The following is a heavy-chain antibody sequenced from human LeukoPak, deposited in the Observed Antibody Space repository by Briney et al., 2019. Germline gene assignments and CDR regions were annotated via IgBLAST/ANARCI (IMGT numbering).Heavy chain of an antibody. CDR2: ITYSGNT. V-gene: IGHV4-31*03. Sequence: PSETLSLTCTVSGGSISSGPYYWIWIRQHPGKGLEWIGYITYSGNTYYYPALNSRVTVSLDTSKTQFSLKLSSVTAADTAVYYCARSDYVIFYWGQGTLVTVSS. D-gene: IGHD4-17*01. CDR3: ARSDYVIFY. J-gene: IGHJ4*02. CDR1: GGSISSGPYY.